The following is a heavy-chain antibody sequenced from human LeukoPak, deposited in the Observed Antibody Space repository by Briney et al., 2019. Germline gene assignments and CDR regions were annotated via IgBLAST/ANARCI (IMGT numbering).Heavy chain of an antibody. J-gene: IGHJ4*02. CDR1: GYTLTELS. Sequence: ASVKVSCKVSGYTLTELSMHWVRQAPGQGLEWMGGIIPIFGTANYAQKFQGRVTITADESTSTAYMELSSLRSEDTAVYYCARDAGGYDFKYWGQGTLVTVSS. CDR2: IIPIFGTA. D-gene: IGHD5-12*01. CDR3: ARDAGGYDFKY. V-gene: IGHV1-69*13.